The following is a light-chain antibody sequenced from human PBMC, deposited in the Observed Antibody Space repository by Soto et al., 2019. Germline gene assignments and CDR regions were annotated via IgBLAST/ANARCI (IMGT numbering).Light chain of an antibody. CDR1: QDISNY. CDR3: QQYDNLPLA. CDR2: DAS. V-gene: IGKV1-33*01. J-gene: IGKJ4*01. Sequence: DIQMTQSPSSLSASVGDRVTITCQASQDISNYLNWYQQKPGKAPKLLIYDASNLETGVPSRFSGSGYGTYFTFTISSLQPEDIATYYCQQYDNLPLAFGGGTKVEIK.